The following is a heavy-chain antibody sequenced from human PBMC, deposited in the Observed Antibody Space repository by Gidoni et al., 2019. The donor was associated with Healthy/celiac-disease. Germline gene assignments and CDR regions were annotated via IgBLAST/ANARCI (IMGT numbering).Heavy chain of an antibody. CDR2: INHSGST. CDR1: GGSFSGYH. Sequence: QVQLQQWGAGLLKPSETLSLTCAVYGGSFSGYHWSWIRQPPGKGLEWIGEINHSGSTNYNPSLKSRVTISVDTSKNQFSLKLSSVTAADTAVYYCARGHNLNWFDPWGQGTLVTVSS. J-gene: IGHJ5*02. V-gene: IGHV4-34*01. CDR3: ARGHNLNWFDP. D-gene: IGHD1-20*01.